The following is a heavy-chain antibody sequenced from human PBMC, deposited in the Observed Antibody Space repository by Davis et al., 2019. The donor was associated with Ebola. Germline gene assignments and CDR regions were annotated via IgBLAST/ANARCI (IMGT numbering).Heavy chain of an antibody. CDR2: IDHSGST. CDR1: GGSFSAYY. CDR3: ARSVSGGRASDY. D-gene: IGHD2-15*01. V-gene: IGHV4-34*01. Sequence: SQTLSLTCAVYGGSFSAYYWTWIRQPPGKGLEWIGEIDHSGSTNYNPSLMSRVAISVDTSKNQFSLNLNSLTAADTAVYYCARSVSGGRASDYWGHGTLVTVSS. J-gene: IGHJ4*01.